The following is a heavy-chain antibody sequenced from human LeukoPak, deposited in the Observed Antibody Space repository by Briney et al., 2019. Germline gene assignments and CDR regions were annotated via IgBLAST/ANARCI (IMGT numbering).Heavy chain of an antibody. CDR2: IYYSGST. Sequence: PSETLSLTCTVSGGSISSSSYHWGWIRQPPGKGLEWIGSIYYSGSTYYNPSLKSRVTISVDTSKNQFSLKLSSVTAADTAVYYCAGGGGYSYGSWGQGTLVTVSS. CDR1: GGSISSSSYH. D-gene: IGHD5-18*01. CDR3: AGGGGYSYGS. V-gene: IGHV4-39*07. J-gene: IGHJ4*02.